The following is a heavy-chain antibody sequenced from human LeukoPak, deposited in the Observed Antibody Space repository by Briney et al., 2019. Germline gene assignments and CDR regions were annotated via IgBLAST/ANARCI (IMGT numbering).Heavy chain of an antibody. Sequence: GASVKVSCKASGYTFTGYYMHWVRQAPGQGLEWMGWINPNSGGTNYARKFQGRVTMTRDTSISTAYMELSRLRSDDTAVYYCARDLFGYDFWSGYSGYFDYWGQGTLVTVSS. CDR2: INPNSGGT. CDR3: ARDLFGYDFWSGYSGYFDY. CDR1: GYTFTGYY. D-gene: IGHD3-3*01. V-gene: IGHV1-2*02. J-gene: IGHJ4*02.